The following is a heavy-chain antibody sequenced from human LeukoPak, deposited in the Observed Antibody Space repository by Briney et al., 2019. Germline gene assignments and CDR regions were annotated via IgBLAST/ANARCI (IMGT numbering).Heavy chain of an antibody. D-gene: IGHD6-19*01. Sequence: PGGSLRLSCAASGFTFSSYWMSWVRQAPGKGLEWVANIKQDGSEKYYVDSVKGRFTISRDNAKNSLYLQMNSLRAEDTAVYYCAKVGSGWYSGVAYWGQGTLVTVSS. CDR3: AKVGSGWYSGVAY. CDR2: IKQDGSEK. V-gene: IGHV3-7*03. CDR1: GFTFSSYW. J-gene: IGHJ4*02.